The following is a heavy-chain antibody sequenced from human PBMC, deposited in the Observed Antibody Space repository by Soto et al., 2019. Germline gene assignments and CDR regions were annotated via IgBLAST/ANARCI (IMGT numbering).Heavy chain of an antibody. CDR2: IYYSGST. Sequence: PEKGLEWIGYIYYSGSTYYNPSLKSRVTISVDTSKNQFSLKLSSVTAADTAVYYCSITMVRGTYYYYYGMAFWRHGSTV. CDR3: SITMVRGTYYYYYGMAF. J-gene: IGHJ6*01. D-gene: IGHD3-10*01. V-gene: IGHV4-31*02.